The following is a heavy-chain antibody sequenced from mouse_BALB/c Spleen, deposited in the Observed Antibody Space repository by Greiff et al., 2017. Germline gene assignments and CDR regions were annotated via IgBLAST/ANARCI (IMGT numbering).Heavy chain of an antibody. V-gene: IGHV14-1*02. CDR1: GFNLKAYY. D-gene: IGHD1-1*01. CDR3: ARWVLRYYAMDY. J-gene: IGHJ4*01. CDR2: IDPENGNT. Sequence: VPLQQSGAELVRPGALVKLSCKASGFNLKAYYMHWVKQRPEQGLEWIGWIDPENGNTLYDPKFQGKASITADTSSNTAYLQLSSLTSEDTAVYYCARWVLRYYAMDYWGQGTSVTVS.